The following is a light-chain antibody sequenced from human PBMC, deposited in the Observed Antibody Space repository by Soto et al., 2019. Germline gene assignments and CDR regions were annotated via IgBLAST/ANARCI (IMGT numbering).Light chain of an antibody. V-gene: IGKV1-39*01. J-gene: IGKJ2*01. CDR3: QQSHSTPYT. CDR1: QSLSRY. CDR2: AAS. Sequence: DIQMTQSPSSLSASVGDRIAITCRASQSLSRYLNWYQQKPGKAPKLLIYAASSLPSGVLSRFSGSGSGTDFTLTISSLQLEDFATYYCQQSHSTPYTFGQGSKLEIK.